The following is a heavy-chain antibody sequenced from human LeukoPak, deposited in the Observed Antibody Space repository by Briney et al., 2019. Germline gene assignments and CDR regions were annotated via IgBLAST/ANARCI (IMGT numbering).Heavy chain of an antibody. J-gene: IGHJ2*01. CDR3: AKKSVTGWYTSTTWYFDL. Sequence: GGSLRLSRAASGFTFSSYAMSWVRQAPGKGLEWVSLISGSGGSTYFADSVKGRFTTSRDNSKNTLYLQMNSLRAEDTAVYYCAKKSVTGWYTSTTWYFDLWGRGTLVTVSS. CDR1: GFTFSSYA. D-gene: IGHD6-19*01. CDR2: ISGSGGST. V-gene: IGHV3-23*01.